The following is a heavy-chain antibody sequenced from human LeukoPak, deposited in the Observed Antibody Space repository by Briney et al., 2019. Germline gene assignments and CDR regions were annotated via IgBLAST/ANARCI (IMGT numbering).Heavy chain of an antibody. CDR1: GGSISSGDYY. D-gene: IGHD4-17*01. Sequence: SQTLSLTCTVSGGSISSGDYYWTWIRQPPGKGLEWIGYIYYSGSTYYNPSLKSRVTISIQTSKNQFSLKLTSVTAADTAVYYCAGDYGDLLTGIRFDTWGQGTLVTVSS. V-gene: IGHV4-30-4*01. J-gene: IGHJ5*02. CDR2: IYYSGST. CDR3: AGDYGDLLTGIRFDT.